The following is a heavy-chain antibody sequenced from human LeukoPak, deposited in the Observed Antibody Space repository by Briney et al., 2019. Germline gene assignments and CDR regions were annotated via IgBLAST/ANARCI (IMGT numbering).Heavy chain of an antibody. CDR2: IYYRGST. CDR1: GGSISSSSYY. J-gene: IGHJ3*02. CDR3: ARRGCSTSCYFPSEGVNPSCGGDCFDAFDI. V-gene: IGHV4-39*01. Sequence: SDTLSLTCTVSGGSISSSSYYWGWVRQPPGKVLVWIGSIYYRGSTYYIPSLNSRVTISVDTSKNQFSLKLSSVTAADTAVYYCARRGCSTSCYFPSEGVNPSCGGDCFDAFDIRGQGTMVTVSS. D-gene: IGHD2-2*01.